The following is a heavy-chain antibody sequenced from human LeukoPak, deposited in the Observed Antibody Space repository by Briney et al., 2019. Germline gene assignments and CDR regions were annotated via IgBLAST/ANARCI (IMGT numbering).Heavy chain of an antibody. Sequence: GGPLRLSCAASGFTFSSYAMHWVRQAPGKGLEWVAVISYDGSNKYYADSVKGRFTISRDNSKNTLYLQMNSLRAEDTAVYYCARDLDYWGQGTLVTVSS. V-gene: IGHV3-30-3*01. CDR1: GFTFSSYA. CDR2: ISYDGSNK. CDR3: ARDLDY. J-gene: IGHJ4*02.